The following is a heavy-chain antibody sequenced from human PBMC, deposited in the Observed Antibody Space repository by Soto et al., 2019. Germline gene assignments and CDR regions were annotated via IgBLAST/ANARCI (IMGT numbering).Heavy chain of an antibody. CDR2: IIPIFGTA. CDR1: GGTFSSYA. V-gene: IGHV1-69*13. D-gene: IGHD2-2*01. J-gene: IGHJ6*02. CDR3: ARDTYQLLSPSYYYYYGMDV. Sequence: EASVKVSCKASGGTFSSYAISWVRQAPGQGLEWMGGIIPIFGTANYAQKFQGRVTITADESTSTAYMELSSLRSEDTAVYYCARDTYQLLSPSYYYYYGMDVWGQGTTVTVSS.